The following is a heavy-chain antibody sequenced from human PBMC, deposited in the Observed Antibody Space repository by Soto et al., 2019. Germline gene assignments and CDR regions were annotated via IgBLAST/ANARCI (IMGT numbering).Heavy chain of an antibody. V-gene: IGHV1-8*01. D-gene: IGHD3-10*01. CDR3: ARGRGSDYYYYYGMDV. CDR2: MNPNSGNT. J-gene: IGHJ6*02. CDR1: GYTFTSYD. Sequence: ASVKVSCKASGYTFTSYDINWVRQATGQGLEWMGWMNPNSGNTGYAQKFQGRVTMTRNTSISTAYMELSSLRSEDTAVYYCARGRGSDYYYYYGMDVWGQGTTVTVSS.